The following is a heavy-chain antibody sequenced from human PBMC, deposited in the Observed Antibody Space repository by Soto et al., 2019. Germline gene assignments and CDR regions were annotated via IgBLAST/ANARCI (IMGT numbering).Heavy chain of an antibody. CDR3: AITSGYSSGWYDYAIPDAFDI. CDR2: INAGNGNT. V-gene: IGHV1-3*01. Sequence: ASVKVSCKASGYTFTSYAMHWVRQAPGQRLEWMGWINAGNGNTKYSQKFQGRVTITRDTSASTAYMELSSLRSEDTAVYYCAITSGYSSGWYDYAIPDAFDIWGQGTMVNVSS. J-gene: IGHJ3*02. D-gene: IGHD6-19*01. CDR1: GYTFTSYA.